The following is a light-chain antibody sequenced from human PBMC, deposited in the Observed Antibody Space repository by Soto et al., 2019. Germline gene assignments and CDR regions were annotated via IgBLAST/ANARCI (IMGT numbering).Light chain of an antibody. CDR2: SAS. CDR1: QGISNW. Sequence: DIQMTQSPSSVSASVGDRVTITRRASQGISNWLAWYQQKPGKAPKLLIFSASRLQSGVPSRFSGSGSETDFTLTISSLQPEDFAAYYCQQTNSFPYTFGQGTKLEIK. CDR3: QQTNSFPYT. V-gene: IGKV1-12*01. J-gene: IGKJ2*01.